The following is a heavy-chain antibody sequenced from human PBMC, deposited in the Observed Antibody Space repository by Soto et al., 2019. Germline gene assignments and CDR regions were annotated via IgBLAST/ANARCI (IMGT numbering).Heavy chain of an antibody. CDR2: VNHSGTT. CDR3: ARGIGYCSSINCYSSRRLRFDS. Sequence: QVQLQQWGAGLLKPSETLSLTCAVYGGSFSGYYWTWIRQSPEKGLEWIGEVNHSGTTYYNPSLKNRVNIAVHTPKNQFSLKMSSVTAADTAVYYCARGIGYCSSINCYSSRRLRFDSWGQGTLVTVSS. D-gene: IGHD2-2*01. J-gene: IGHJ4*02. CDR1: GGSFSGYY. V-gene: IGHV4-34*01.